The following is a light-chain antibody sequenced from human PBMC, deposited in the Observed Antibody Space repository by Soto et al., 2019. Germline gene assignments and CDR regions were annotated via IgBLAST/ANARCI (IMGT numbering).Light chain of an antibody. CDR2: DVS. CDR3: CSYARSSTFV. CDR1: SSVVWSYNL. V-gene: IGLV2-23*02. Sequence: QSVLTQPASVSGSPGQSITISCTGTSSVVWSYNLVSWYQQHPGKAPKLMIYDVSKRPSGVSNRFSGSKSGNTASLTISGLQAEDEADYYCCSYARSSTFVFGTGTKVTVL. J-gene: IGLJ1*01.